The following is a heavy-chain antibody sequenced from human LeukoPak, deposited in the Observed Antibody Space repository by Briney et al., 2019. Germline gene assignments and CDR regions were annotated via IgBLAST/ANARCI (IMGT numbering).Heavy chain of an antibody. CDR2: ISSSSTYT. CDR1: GFTFSDYY. CDR3: ARYGSGSYYKFDY. V-gene: IGHV3-11*03. J-gene: IGHJ4*02. D-gene: IGHD3-10*01. Sequence: PGGSLRLSCAASGFTFSDYYMSWIRQAPGKGLEWVSYISSSSTYTNYADSVKGRFTISRDNAKNSLYLQMYSLRAEDTAVYYCARYGSGSYYKFDYWGQGTLVTVSS.